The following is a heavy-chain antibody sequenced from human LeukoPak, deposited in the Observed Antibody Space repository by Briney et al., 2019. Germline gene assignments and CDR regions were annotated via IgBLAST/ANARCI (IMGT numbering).Heavy chain of an antibody. J-gene: IGHJ4*02. CDR2: IYSGGST. CDR3: ASPPWGDSRGGEY. Sequence: GGSLRLSCAASGFTAISNYMSWVRQAPGKGLEWVSVIYSGGSTYYADSVKGRFTISRDNSKNTLYLQMNSLRAEDTAVYYCASPPWGDSRGGEYWGQGTLVTVSS. CDR1: GFTAISNY. V-gene: IGHV3-53*01. D-gene: IGHD2-21*02.